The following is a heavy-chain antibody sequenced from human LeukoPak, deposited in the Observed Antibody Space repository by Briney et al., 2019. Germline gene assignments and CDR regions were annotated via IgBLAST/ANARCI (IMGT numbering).Heavy chain of an antibody. CDR3: ARGRYGDHTYFDY. Sequence: PSETLSLTCAVSGGSLSSGGYSWSWIRQPPGKGLEWIGYIYHSGSTYYNPSLKSRVTISVDRSKNQFSLKLSSVTAADTAVYYCARGRYGDHTYFDYWGQETLVTVSS. CDR2: IYHSGST. D-gene: IGHD4-17*01. V-gene: IGHV4-30-2*01. J-gene: IGHJ4*02. CDR1: GGSLSSGGYS.